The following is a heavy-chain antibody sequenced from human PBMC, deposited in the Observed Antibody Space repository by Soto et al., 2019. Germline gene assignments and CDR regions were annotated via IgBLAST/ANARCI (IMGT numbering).Heavy chain of an antibody. CDR1: GFIFSNYV. J-gene: IGHJ4*02. V-gene: IGHV3-23*04. CDR2: ISDSGGTS. CDR3: AKRPRALLTFDY. Sequence: EVQLVDSGGGLVQPGGSLRLSGAASGFIFSNYVMSWVRQAPGKGLEWVSSISDSGGTSYYADSVKGRFTISRDNSKNKLYLQMNSLRAEDTAIYYCAKRPRALLTFDYWGQGTLVTVSS. D-gene: IGHD1-26*01.